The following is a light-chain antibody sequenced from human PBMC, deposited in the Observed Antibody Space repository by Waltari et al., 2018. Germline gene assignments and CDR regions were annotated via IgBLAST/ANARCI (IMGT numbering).Light chain of an antibody. V-gene: IGLV3-21*02. CDR1: NIGSQS. Sequence: SYVLTQPPSVSVAPGQTARLTCGGNNIGSQSVHRYQQKPGQAPVLVVYDDRDRPSGIPERFSGSNSGNTATLTISRVEAGDEADYYCQVWDSSSDHRVFGGGTKLTVL. CDR3: QVWDSSSDHRV. J-gene: IGLJ3*02. CDR2: DDR.